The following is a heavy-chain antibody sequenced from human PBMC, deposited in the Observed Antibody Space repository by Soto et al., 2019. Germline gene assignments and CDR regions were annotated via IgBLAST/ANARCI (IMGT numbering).Heavy chain of an antibody. V-gene: IGHV4-39*02. Sequence: PSETLSLTCTVSGGSISSSSYYWGWIRQPPGKGLEWIGSIYYSGSTYYNPSLKGRVTISVDTSKNQFSLKLSSVTAADTAVYYCATEITIFGVVPSFVDVWGKGTTVTVSS. J-gene: IGHJ6*04. CDR1: GGSISSSSYY. D-gene: IGHD3-3*01. CDR3: ATEITIFGVVPSFVDV. CDR2: IYYSGST.